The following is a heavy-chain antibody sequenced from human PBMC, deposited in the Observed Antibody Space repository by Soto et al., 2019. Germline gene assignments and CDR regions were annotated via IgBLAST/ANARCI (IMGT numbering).Heavy chain of an antibody. CDR2: ISSSSTI. V-gene: IGHV3-48*01. J-gene: IGHJ5*02. CDR3: ARDLIAVAGLWLDP. CDR1: GFTFSSYS. D-gene: IGHD6-19*01. Sequence: GGSLRLSCASSGFTFSSYSMNWVRQAPGKGLEWVSYISSSSTIYYADSVKGRFTISRDNAKNSLYLQMNSLRAEDTAVYYCARDLIAVAGLWLDPWGQGTLVTVSS.